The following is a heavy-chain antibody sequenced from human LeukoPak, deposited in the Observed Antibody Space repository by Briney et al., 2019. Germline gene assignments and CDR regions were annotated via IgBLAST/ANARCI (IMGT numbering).Heavy chain of an antibody. CDR3: ARDGRTGDRGYWYFDL. J-gene: IGHJ2*01. CDR2: ISSSGSTI. Sequence: PGGSLRLSCAASGFTFSDYYMSWIRQAPGKELEWVSYISSSGSTIYYADSVKGRFTISRDNAKNSLYLQMNSLRAEDTAVYYCARDGRTGDRGYWYFDLWGRGTLVTVSS. V-gene: IGHV3-11*01. D-gene: IGHD7-27*01. CDR1: GFTFSDYY.